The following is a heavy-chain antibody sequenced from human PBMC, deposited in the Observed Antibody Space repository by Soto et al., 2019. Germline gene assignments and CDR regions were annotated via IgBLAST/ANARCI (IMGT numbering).Heavy chain of an antibody. CDR2: INSDGSST. J-gene: IGHJ4*02. V-gene: IGHV3-74*01. D-gene: IGHD3-10*01. CDR3: ARASRGGSVGY. CDR1: GFTFSSYW. Sequence: GGSLRLSCAASGFTFSSYWMHWVRQAPGKGLVWVSRINSDGSSTSYADSVKGRFTISRDNAKNTLYLQMNSLRAEDTAVYYCARASRGGSVGYWGQGTLVTVSS.